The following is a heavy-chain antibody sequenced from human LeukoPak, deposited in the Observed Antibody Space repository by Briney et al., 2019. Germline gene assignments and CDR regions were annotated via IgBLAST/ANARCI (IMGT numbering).Heavy chain of an antibody. V-gene: IGHV2-5*02. CDR3: AHRKNYYDSSVFDN. D-gene: IGHD3-22*01. Sequence: SGPTLVHPPQTLTLTCTFSGFSLHTRGGGVGWIRQPPGRALEWLPLIYWDDDRRYSPSLKSRLTITKDTSKNQVVLTMTNMDPVDTATYFCAHRKNYYDSSVFDNWGQGTLVTVSS. CDR1: GFSLHTRGGG. CDR2: IYWDDDR. J-gene: IGHJ4*02.